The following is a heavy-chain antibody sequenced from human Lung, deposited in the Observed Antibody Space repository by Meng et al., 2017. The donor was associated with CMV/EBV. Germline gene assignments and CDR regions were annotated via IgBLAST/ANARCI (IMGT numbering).Heavy chain of an antibody. CDR3: ARSYSYGWGPYYYYYGMDV. Sequence: SCAVYGGSFSGYYWSWIRQPPGKGLEWIGEINHSGSTNYNPSLKSRVTISVDTSKNQFSLKLSSVTAADTAVYYCARSYSYGWGPYYYYYGMDVXGHGXTVTVSS. V-gene: IGHV4-34*01. D-gene: IGHD5-18*01. CDR1: GGSFSGYY. J-gene: IGHJ6*02. CDR2: INHSGST.